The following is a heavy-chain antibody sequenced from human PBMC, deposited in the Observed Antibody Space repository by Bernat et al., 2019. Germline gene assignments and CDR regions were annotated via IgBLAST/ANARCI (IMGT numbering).Heavy chain of an antibody. Sequence: QVQLQESGPGLVKPSETLSLTCTVSGGSISSYYWSWIRQPPGKGLEWIGYIYYSGSTNYNPSLQSRVTISVDTYKNQFSLQLSSVTAADTAVYYCAREGSYDSSGYYSASVGYWGQGTLVTVSS. CDR1: GGSISSYY. CDR3: AREGSYDSSGYYSASVGY. D-gene: IGHD3-22*01. J-gene: IGHJ4*02. V-gene: IGHV4-59*01. CDR2: IYYSGST.